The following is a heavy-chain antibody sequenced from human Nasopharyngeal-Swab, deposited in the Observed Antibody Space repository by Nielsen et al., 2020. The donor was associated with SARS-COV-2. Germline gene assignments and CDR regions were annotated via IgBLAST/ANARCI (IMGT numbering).Heavy chain of an antibody. CDR2: IIPIFGTA. D-gene: IGHD6-19*01. J-gene: IGHJ6*03. Sequence: SVKASCKASGGTFSSYAISWVRQAPGQGLEWMGGIIPIFGTANYAQKFKVRVTITADESTSTAYMELSSLRSEDTAVYYCARGGWKRYYYYYYMDVWGKGTTVTVSS. V-gene: IGHV1-69*13. CDR1: GGTFSSYA. CDR3: ARGGWKRYYYYYYMDV.